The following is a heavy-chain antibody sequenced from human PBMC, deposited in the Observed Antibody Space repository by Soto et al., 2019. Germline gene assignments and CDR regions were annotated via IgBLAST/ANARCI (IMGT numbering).Heavy chain of an antibody. J-gene: IGHJ4*02. V-gene: IGHV4-30-2*01. CDR2: IYRSGST. CDR3: ARDKITGLFDY. D-gene: IGHD2-8*02. CDR1: GGSISSGGYS. Sequence: SETLSLTCAVSGGSISSGGYSWSWIRQPPGKGLEWIGYIYRSGSTNYNPSLKSRVTISVDTSKNQFSLKLTSVTAADTAVYYCARDKITGLFDYWGQGTLVTVSS.